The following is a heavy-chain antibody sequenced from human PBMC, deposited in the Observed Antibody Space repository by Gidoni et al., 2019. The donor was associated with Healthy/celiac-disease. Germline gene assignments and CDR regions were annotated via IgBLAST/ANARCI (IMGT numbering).Heavy chain of an antibody. J-gene: IGHJ6*02. D-gene: IGHD5-12*01. CDR3: ARDSPYEDYDYGMDV. CDR2: ISSSSSYI. CDR1: GFTFSSYS. V-gene: IGHV3-21*01. Sequence: EVQLVESGGGLVKPGGSLSLSCAASGFTFSSYSMNWVRQAPGKGLEWVSSISSSSSYIYYADSVKGRFTISRDNAKNSLYLQMNSLRAEDTAVYYCARDSPYEDYDYGMDVWGQGTTVTVSS.